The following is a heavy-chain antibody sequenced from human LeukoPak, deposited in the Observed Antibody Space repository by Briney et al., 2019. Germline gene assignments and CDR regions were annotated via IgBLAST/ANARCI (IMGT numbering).Heavy chain of an antibody. D-gene: IGHD1-1*01. CDR2: IYYSGST. J-gene: IGHJ3*02. CDR3: ARVNDELLDAFDI. V-gene: IGHV4-61*08. Sequence: PSETLSLTCTVSGGSISSGGHYWSWIRQPPGKGLEWIGYIYYSGSTNYDPSLKSRVTISVDTSKNQFSLKLSSVTAADTAVYYCARVNDELLDAFDIWGQGTMVTVSS. CDR1: GGSISSGGHY.